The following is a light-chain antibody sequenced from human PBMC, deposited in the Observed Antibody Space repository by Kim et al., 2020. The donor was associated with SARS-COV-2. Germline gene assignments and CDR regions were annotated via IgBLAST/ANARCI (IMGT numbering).Light chain of an antibody. CDR3: LQHDRYPLT. V-gene: IGKV1-17*03. J-gene: IGKJ4*01. CDR2: AAS. Sequence: DIQMTQSPSAMSASVGDRVTITCRASQGISSYLAWFQQKPGQVPKRLIYAASSLQSGVPSRFSGSGSGTEFTLTISSLQPEDFATYYCLQHDRYPLTFGGGTKVDIK. CDR1: QGISSY.